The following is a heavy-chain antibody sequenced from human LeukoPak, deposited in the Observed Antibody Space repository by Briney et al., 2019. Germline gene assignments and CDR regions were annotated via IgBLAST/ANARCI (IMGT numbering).Heavy chain of an antibody. D-gene: IGHD6-25*01. V-gene: IGHV3-13*01. J-gene: IGHJ3*02. Sequence: TGGSLRLSCAASGFTFSTYDMHWVRQATGKGLEWVSAIDTAGDTYYPGSVKGRFTISRENAKNSLYLHMNSLRVGDTAVYYCARVLTVRSGGYDAFDIWGQGTMVTVSS. CDR3: ARVLTVRSGGYDAFDI. CDR2: IDTAGDT. CDR1: GFTFSTYD.